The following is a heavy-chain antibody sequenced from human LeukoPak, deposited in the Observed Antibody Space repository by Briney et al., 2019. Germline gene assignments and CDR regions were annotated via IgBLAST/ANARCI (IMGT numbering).Heavy chain of an antibody. CDR1: GFTFSSYA. Sequence: PGRSLRLSCAASGFTFSSYAMHWVRQAPGKGLEWVAVISYDGSNKYYADSVKGRFTISRDNSKNTLHLQMNSLRAEDTAVYYCARRDSSGYYYAPFDYWGQGTLVTVSS. J-gene: IGHJ4*02. V-gene: IGHV3-30-3*01. CDR2: ISYDGSNK. CDR3: ARRDSSGYYYAPFDY. D-gene: IGHD3-22*01.